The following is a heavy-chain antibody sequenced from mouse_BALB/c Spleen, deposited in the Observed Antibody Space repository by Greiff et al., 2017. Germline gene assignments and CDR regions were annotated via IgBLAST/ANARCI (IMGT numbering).Heavy chain of an antibody. J-gene: IGHJ4*01. CDR2: ISSGGGST. CDR3: ARHYGNYEDYYAMDY. D-gene: IGHD2-1*01. V-gene: IGHV5-12-1*01. Sequence: EVHLVESGGGLVKPGGSLKLSCAASGFAFSSYDMSWVRQTPEKRLEWVAYISSGGGSTYYPDTVKGRFTISRDNAKNTLYLQMSSLKSEDTAMYYCARHYGNYEDYYAMDYWGQGTSVTVSS. CDR1: GFAFSSYD.